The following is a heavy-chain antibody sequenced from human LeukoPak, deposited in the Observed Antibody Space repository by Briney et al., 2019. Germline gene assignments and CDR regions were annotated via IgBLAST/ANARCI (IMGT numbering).Heavy chain of an antibody. D-gene: IGHD4-17*01. CDR2: ISAYNGNT. V-gene: IGHV1-18*01. J-gene: IGHJ6*02. Sequence: ASVKVSCKASGYTFTSYGISWVRQAPGQGLEWMGWISAYNGNTNYAQKLQGRVTMTTDTSTSTAYMELRSLRSDDTAVYYCARDYGSHYYYYGMDVWGQGTTVTVSS. CDR3: ARDYGSHYYYYGMDV. CDR1: GYTFTSYG.